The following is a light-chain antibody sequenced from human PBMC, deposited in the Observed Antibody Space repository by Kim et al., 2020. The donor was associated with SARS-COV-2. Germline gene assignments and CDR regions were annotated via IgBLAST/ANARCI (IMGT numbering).Light chain of an antibody. V-gene: IGLV3-21*04. CDR3: QVWDTSTDHYV. Sequence: SYELTQPPSLSVAPGKTATITCGGNNIGGKSVQWYRQKPGQAPVLVIYYDYSRPSGIPERFSGSNSGNTATLTINRVGAEDEADYYCQVWDTSTDHYVFGTGTSVAVL. J-gene: IGLJ1*01. CDR2: YDY. CDR1: NIGGKS.